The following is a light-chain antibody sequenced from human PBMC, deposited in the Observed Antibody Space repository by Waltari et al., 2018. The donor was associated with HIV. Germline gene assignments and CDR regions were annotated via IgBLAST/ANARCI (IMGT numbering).Light chain of an antibody. CDR2: STN. V-gene: IGLV8-61*01. CDR3: VVFVGNGIWA. J-gene: IGLJ3*02. CDR1: SASISTSHY. Sequence: QTVVTQETSFSVSPGGTVTLTCGLNSASISTSHYPSWYPQTPGQAPRTLVYSTNIRSSGVPDRFSGSILGNKAALIITGAQADDECDYYCVVFVGNGIWAFGGGTKVTVL.